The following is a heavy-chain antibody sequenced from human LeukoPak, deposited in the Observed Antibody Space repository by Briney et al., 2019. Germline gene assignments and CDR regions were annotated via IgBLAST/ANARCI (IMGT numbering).Heavy chain of an antibody. J-gene: IGHJ6*03. V-gene: IGHV3-21*01. CDR3: ARVNSGYDFGYYYYMDV. Sequence: GGSLRLSCAASGFTFSSYSMNWVRQAPGKGLEWVSSISSSSSYIYYAASVKGRFTISRDNAKNSLSQQMYSLRAEDTAVYYCARVNSGYDFGYYYYMDVWGKGTTVTVSS. D-gene: IGHD5-12*01. CDR2: ISSSSSYI. CDR1: GFTFSSYS.